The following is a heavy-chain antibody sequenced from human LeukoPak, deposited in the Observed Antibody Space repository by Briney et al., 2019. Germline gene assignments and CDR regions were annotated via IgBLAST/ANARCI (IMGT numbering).Heavy chain of an antibody. CDR2: IYYSGSS. V-gene: IGHV4-59*01. J-gene: IGHJ4*02. CDR3: ARYAADGRTLEY. D-gene: IGHD6-13*01. CDR1: GGSISGYH. Sequence: PSETLSLTCNVSGGSISGYHWSWIRQPPGKGLEWLGYIYYSGSSNYNPSLKSRVTISVDTAKNQFSLNLNSVTAADTAVYYCARYAADGRTLEYWGQGALVSVSS.